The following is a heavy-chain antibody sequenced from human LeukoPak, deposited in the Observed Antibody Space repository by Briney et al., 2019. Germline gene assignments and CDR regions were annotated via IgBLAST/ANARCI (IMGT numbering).Heavy chain of an antibody. CDR1: GGSISSSSYY. CDR3: ARETEKQWKY. J-gene: IGHJ3*01. D-gene: IGHD6-19*01. V-gene: IGHV4-39*07. CDR2: IYYSGST. Sequence: SETLSLTCTVSGGSISSSSYYWGWIRQPPGKGLEWIGSIYYSGSTYYNPSLKSRVTISVDTSKNQFSLRLSFVTAADTAVYYCARETEKQWKYGGQGTRVTVSS.